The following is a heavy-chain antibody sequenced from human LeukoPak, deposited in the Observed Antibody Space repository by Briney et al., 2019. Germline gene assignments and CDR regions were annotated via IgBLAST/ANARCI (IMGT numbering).Heavy chain of an antibody. J-gene: IGHJ4*02. V-gene: IGHV3-23*01. CDR1: GFTFSSYA. D-gene: IGHD1-7*01. Sequence: GGSLRLSCAASGFTFSSYAMSWVRQAPGKGLEWVSAISGSGGSTYYADSVKGRFTISRDNSKNTLYLQMNSLRAEDTAVYYCVKDNWNYGYYFDYWGQGTLVTVSS. CDR3: VKDNWNYGYYFDY. CDR2: ISGSGGST.